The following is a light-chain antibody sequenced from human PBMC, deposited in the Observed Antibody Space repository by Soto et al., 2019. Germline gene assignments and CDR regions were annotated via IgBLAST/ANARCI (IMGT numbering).Light chain of an antibody. J-gene: IGKJ5*01. Sequence: DIQMTQSPSSLSASVGDRVTITCRASESINRHLHWYQQKPGKAPKLLIYAASSLQNGVPSRFSGSGSGTDFTLTISNLQPEDFATYYCQQSYSTLSSTFGQGTRLEIK. V-gene: IGKV1-39*01. CDR2: AAS. CDR1: ESINRH. CDR3: QQSYSTLSST.